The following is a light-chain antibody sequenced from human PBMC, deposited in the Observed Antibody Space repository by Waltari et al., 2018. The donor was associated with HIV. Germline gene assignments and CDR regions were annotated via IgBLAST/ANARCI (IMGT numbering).Light chain of an antibody. V-gene: IGLV1-47*01. J-gene: IGLJ2*01. CDR3: AAWDDTLSGQGV. CDR2: RDN. Sequence: QSVLTQPPSVSGTPGQRVTISCSGSTSNNGSNYVYWYQQLPETAPKLLIYRDNPRPSGVPARFSGSQSGTSASLAINGLRSEDDADYYCAAWDDTLSGQGVFGGGTKLTVL. CDR1: TSNNGSNY.